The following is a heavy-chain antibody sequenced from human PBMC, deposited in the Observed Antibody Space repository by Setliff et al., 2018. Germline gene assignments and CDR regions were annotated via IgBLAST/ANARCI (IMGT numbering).Heavy chain of an antibody. V-gene: IGHV4-34*01. J-gene: IGHJ5*02. CDR2: INHSGST. CDR3: ARQVSWFDP. Sequence: SETLSLTCAVSGYSIRSGYYWSWIRQPPGKGLEWIGEINHSGSTNYNPSLKSRVTISVDTSKNQFSLKLSSVTAADTAVYYCARQVSWFDPWGQGTLVTVSS. CDR1: GYSIRSGYY.